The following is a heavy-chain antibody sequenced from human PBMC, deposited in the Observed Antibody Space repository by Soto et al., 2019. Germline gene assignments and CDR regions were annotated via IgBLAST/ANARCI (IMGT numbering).Heavy chain of an antibody. D-gene: IGHD1-1*01. V-gene: IGHV3-9*01. J-gene: IGHJ4*02. CDR1: GFTFDGYA. Sequence: ALRLSCAASGFTFDGYAMHWVRQAPGKGLEWVSGISWNSGSIGYADSVKGRFTISRDNAKNSLYLQMNSLRAEDTALYYCAKDKGNWKGSYFDYWGQGTLVTVSS. CDR3: AKDKGNWKGSYFDY. CDR2: ISWNSGSI.